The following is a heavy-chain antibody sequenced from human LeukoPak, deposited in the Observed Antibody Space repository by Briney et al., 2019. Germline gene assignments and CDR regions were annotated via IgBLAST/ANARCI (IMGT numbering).Heavy chain of an antibody. V-gene: IGHV3-23*01. Sequence: GGSLRLSCAASGFTFSSSAMSWVRQAPGKGLAWVSSITDSGDGEYYADSVKGRVTISRDNSRNTLYLQMHSLRAEDTAVYYCVRGSDVYGHPLSPLLDSWGQGTLVIVSS. J-gene: IGHJ4*02. D-gene: IGHD3-16*01. CDR2: ITDSGDGE. CDR3: VRGSDVYGHPLSPLLDS. CDR1: GFTFSSSA.